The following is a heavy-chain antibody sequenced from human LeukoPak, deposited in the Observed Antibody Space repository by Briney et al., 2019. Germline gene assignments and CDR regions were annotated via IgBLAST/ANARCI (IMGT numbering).Heavy chain of an antibody. D-gene: IGHD3-3*01. Sequence: PGGSLRLSCAASGFTFSSYAMSWVRQAPGKGLEWVSAISGSGGSTYYADSVKGRFTISRDNSKNTLYLQMNSLRAEDTAVYYCAKGRDFWMWRDGMDVWGQGTTVTVSS. CDR3: AKGRDFWMWRDGMDV. J-gene: IGHJ6*02. CDR1: GFTFSSYA. CDR2: ISGSGGST. V-gene: IGHV3-23*01.